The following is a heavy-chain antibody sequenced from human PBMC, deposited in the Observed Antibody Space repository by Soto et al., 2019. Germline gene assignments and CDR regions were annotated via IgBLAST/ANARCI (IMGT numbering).Heavy chain of an antibody. Sequence: QVQLVQSGAEVKKPGASVKVSCKASGYTFTSYYMHWVRQAPGQGLEYMGRIYPSGGSTDNAQKFQGRVTMTRDTSTSTVYMELTSLTSEDTAVYYCARVYAGAWNGNDNSGAFDMWGQGTMVTVSS. CDR3: ARVYAGAWNGNDNSGAFDM. J-gene: IGHJ3*02. CDR1: GYTFTSYY. CDR2: IYPSGGST. D-gene: IGHD1-1*01. V-gene: IGHV1-46*03.